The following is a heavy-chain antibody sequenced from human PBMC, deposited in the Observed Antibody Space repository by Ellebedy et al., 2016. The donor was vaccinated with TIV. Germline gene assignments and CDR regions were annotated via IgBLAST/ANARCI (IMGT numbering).Heavy chain of an antibody. CDR1: GYSISSGYY. D-gene: IGHD5-18*01. V-gene: IGHV4-38-2*02. CDR3: ARVSMVTLFDY. Sequence: MPSETLSLTCTVSGYSISSGYYWGWIRQPPGKGLEWIGSMWHSGSTYYYPSLKSRVTISVDTSKNQFSLRLSSVTAADTAVYYCARVSMVTLFDYWGQGTLVTVSS. J-gene: IGHJ4*02. CDR2: MWHSGST.